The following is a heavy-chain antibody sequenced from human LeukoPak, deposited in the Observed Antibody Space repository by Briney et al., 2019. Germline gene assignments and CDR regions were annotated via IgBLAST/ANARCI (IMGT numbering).Heavy chain of an antibody. V-gene: IGHV3-23*01. D-gene: IGHD6-13*01. J-gene: IGHJ4*02. Sequence: GGSLRLSCAASGFTFSSYAMTWVRQAPGKGLEWVSTILPGGGDTYYADSVKGRFTISRDTSKNTLYLQMNTLRVVDTAVYYCAKAWPAAGTFDSWGQGSLVTVSS. CDR2: ILPGGGDT. CDR1: GFTFSSYA. CDR3: AKAWPAAGTFDS.